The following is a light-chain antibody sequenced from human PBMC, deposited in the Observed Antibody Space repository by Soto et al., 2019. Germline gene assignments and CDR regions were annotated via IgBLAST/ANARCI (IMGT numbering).Light chain of an antibody. J-gene: IGKJ1*01. V-gene: IGKV1-5*01. CDR2: DAS. CDR1: QSIGRR. Sequence: DIPITQSSSPPFASLGDRVTITCRASQSIGRRLAWYQQKPGKAPKLLIYDASSLESGVPSRFSGSGSGTDFTLTISGLQPDDFATYYCQQYNRYSWTFGQGTKVDIK. CDR3: QQYNRYSWT.